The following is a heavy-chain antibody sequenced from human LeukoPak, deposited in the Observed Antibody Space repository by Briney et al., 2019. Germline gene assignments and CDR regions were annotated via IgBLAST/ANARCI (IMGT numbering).Heavy chain of an antibody. CDR1: GGSFSGYY. J-gene: IGHJ4*02. CDR2: INHSGST. CDR3: ARVLGYFDWLIDY. Sequence: SETLSLTCAVYGGSFSGYYWSWIRQPPGKGLEWIGKINHSGSTNYNPSLKSRVTISVDTSKNQFSLKLSSVTAADTAVYYCARVLGYFDWLIDYWGQGTLVTVSS. D-gene: IGHD3-9*01. V-gene: IGHV4-34*01.